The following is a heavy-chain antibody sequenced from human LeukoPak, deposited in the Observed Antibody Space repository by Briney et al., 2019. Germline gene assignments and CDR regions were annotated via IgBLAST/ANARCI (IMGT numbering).Heavy chain of an antibody. Sequence: SETLSLTCTVSGGSISSDYWSWIRQPPGKGLEWIGFIYYSGNTNYNPSLKSRVTISVDTSKNQFSLKLTSVTAADTAVYYCARDSDSREYFQHWGQRTLVTVSS. V-gene: IGHV4-59*01. CDR1: GGSISSDY. CDR3: ARDSDSREYFQH. CDR2: IYYSGNT. D-gene: IGHD2-15*01. J-gene: IGHJ1*01.